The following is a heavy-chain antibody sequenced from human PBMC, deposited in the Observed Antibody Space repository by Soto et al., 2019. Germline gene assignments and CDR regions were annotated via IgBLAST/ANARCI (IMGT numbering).Heavy chain of an antibody. V-gene: IGHV1-69*13. D-gene: IGHD5-12*01. CDR3: AGGTRTGGIVATIGGWFDP. CDR1: GCTFSSYA. Sequence: ASVKVSCKASGCTFSSYAISWVRQAPGQGLEWMGGIIPIFGTANYAQKFQGRVTITADESTSTAYMELSSLRSEDTAVYYCAGGTRTGGIVATIGGWFDPWGQGTLVTVSS. CDR2: IIPIFGTA. J-gene: IGHJ5*02.